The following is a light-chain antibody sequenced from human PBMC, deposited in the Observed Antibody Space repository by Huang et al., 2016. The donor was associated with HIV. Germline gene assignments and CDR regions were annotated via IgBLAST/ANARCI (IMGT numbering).Light chain of an antibody. V-gene: IGKV2-30*02. CDR3: MQGTHWPLT. CDR1: QSLVHSDGNTY. J-gene: IGKJ4*01. Sequence: DVVMTQSPRSLPVTLGQPASISCRSSQSLVHSDGNTYLNWFHQRPGQSPMRLIYKVSTRDSGVPDRFSGIGSGTDFTLKISRVEAEDVGVYYCMQGTHWPLTFGGGTKVEIK. CDR2: KVS.